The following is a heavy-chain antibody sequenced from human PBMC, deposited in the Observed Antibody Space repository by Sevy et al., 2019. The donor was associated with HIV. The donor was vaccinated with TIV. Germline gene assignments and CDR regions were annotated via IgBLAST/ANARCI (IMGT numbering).Heavy chain of an antibody. CDR2: ISYDGSNK. V-gene: IGHV3-30*18. Sequence: GGSLRLSCAASGFTFSSYGMHWVRQAPGKGLEWVAVISYDGSNKYYADSVKGRFTISRDNSKNTLYLQMNSLRAEDTVVYYCAKDVGYGDYFDYWGQGTLVTVSS. CDR1: GFTFSSYG. D-gene: IGHD4-17*01. J-gene: IGHJ4*02. CDR3: AKDVGYGDYFDY.